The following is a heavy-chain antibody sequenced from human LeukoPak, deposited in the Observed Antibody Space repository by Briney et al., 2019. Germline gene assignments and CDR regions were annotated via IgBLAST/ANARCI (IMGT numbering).Heavy chain of an antibody. Sequence: LPGGSLRLSCAASGFTVGSKYMNWVRQAPGKGLEWVSILYSGSDTYYSDSVKARFTISRDDSKNSLSLQMNSLRTEDTAVYYCARVGDHFHWYFDLWGRGTLVTVSS. CDR2: LYSGSDT. V-gene: IGHV3-53*01. CDR3: ARVGDHFHWYFDL. D-gene: IGHD3-10*01. J-gene: IGHJ2*01. CDR1: GFTVGSKY.